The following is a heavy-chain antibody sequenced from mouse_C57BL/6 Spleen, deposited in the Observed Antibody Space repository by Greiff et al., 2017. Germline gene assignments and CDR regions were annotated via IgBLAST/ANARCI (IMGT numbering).Heavy chain of an antibody. CDR1: GFTFSSYG. D-gene: IGHD1-1*02. V-gene: IGHV5-6*01. CDR2: ISNGGSYT. Sequence: EVKLVESGGDLVKPGASLKLSCAASGFTFSSYGMSWVRQTPDKRLEWVATISNGGSYTYYPDSVKGRFTISRDNAKNTLYLQMSSLKSEDTAVYYCARHEVGDYFDYWGQGTTLTVSS. CDR3: ARHEVGDYFDY. J-gene: IGHJ2*01.